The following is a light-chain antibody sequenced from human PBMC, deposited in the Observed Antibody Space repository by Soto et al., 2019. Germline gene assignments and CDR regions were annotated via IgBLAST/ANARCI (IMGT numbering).Light chain of an antibody. V-gene: IGKV3-15*01. CDR3: QQYNNWPPT. J-gene: IGKJ5*01. Sequence: ERVMTQSPATLSVSPGERATLSCRASQSVSSNLAWYQQKPGQVPRLLIYGASTRATGTPARFSGSGSGTEFTLTISSLQSEDFAVYHCQQYNNWPPTFGQGTRLEIK. CDR2: GAS. CDR1: QSVSSN.